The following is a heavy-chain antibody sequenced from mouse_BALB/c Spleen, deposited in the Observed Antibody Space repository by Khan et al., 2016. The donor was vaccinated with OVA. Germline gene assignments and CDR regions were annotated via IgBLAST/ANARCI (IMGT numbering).Heavy chain of an antibody. J-gene: IGHJ4*01. D-gene: IGHD3-3*01. CDR3: ARGTYYAMDY. CDR1: GYTFTSYT. CDR2: INPSSGYT. Sequence: QVQLQQSGAELARPGASVKMSCKASGYTFTSYTMHWVKQRPGQGLEWIGYINPSSGYTNYNQKFKDKATLTADKSSSTAYLQLSSLTSEDSAVYYCARGTYYAMDYWGQGTSVTVSS. V-gene: IGHV1-4*01.